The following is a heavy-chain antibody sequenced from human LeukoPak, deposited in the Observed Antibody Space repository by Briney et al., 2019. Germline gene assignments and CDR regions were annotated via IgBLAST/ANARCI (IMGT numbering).Heavy chain of an antibody. CDR1: GLTFSSYW. CDR2: MNSDGSNR. V-gene: IGHV3-74*01. J-gene: IGHJ4*02. CDR3: AAENYHDSRESH. D-gene: IGHD3-22*01. Sequence: GGSLRLSCAASGLTFSSYWMHWVRQAPGKGLVWVSRMNSDGSNRGYADSVKGRFTISRDNAKNTLYLQMSSLRAEDTAVYYCAAENYHDSRESHWGQGTLVTVFS.